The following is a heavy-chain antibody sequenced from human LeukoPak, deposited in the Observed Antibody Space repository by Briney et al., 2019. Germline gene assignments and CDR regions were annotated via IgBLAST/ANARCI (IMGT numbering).Heavy chain of an antibody. CDR1: GDSISGFY. CDR2: IYTSGST. J-gene: IGHJ4*02. CDR3: ARDVVAARGSFDY. V-gene: IGHV4-4*07. Sequence: SETLSLTCTVSGDSISGFYWSWIRQAAGKGLEWIGHIYTSGSTNYNPSLKSRVTMSVDMSKNQFSLKLRSVTAADTAVYYCARDVVAARGSFDYWGQGTLVIVSS. D-gene: IGHD2-2*01.